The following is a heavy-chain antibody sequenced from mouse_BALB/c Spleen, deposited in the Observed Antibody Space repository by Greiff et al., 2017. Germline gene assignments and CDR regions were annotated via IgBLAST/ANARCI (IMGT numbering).Heavy chain of an antibody. V-gene: IGHV1-87*01. D-gene: IGHD2-4*01. Sequence: QVQLKESGAELARPGASVKLSCKASGYTFTSYWMQWVKQRPGQGLEWIGAIYPGDGDTRYTQKFKGKATLTADKSSSTAYMQLSSLASEDSAVYYCARDYAVLAYWGQGTLVTVSA. CDR2: IYPGDGDT. J-gene: IGHJ3*01. CDR3: ARDYAVLAY. CDR1: GYTFTSYW.